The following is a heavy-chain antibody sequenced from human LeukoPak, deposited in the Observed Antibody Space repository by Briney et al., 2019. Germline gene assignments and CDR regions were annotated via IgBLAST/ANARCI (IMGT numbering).Heavy chain of an antibody. CDR1: GYTFTSYD. V-gene: IGHV1-8*03. CDR2: MNPNSGNT. J-gene: IGHJ4*02. D-gene: IGHD2-2*01. CDR3: VRRYCSSTSCSDFDY. Sequence: ASVTVSCKASGYTFTSYDINWVRQATGQGLEWMGWMNPNSGNTGYAQKFQGRVTITRNTSISTAYMELSSLRSEDTAVYYCVRRYCSSTSCSDFDYWGQGTLVTVSS.